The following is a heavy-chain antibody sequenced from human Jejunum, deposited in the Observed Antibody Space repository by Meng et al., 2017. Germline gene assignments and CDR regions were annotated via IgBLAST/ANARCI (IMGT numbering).Heavy chain of an antibody. J-gene: IGHJ4*02. V-gene: IGHV4-4*02. CDR3: ARGVGDIRFGFDY. D-gene: IGHD3-16*01. CDR1: GAAISSPSW. Sequence: QGHLQAWGPGLVKPSGSLSLPCEVSGAAISSPSWWDWLRQPPGKGMEWIGDIYQSGRSNFIPSLKSRVSISLDESKNQFSLTLTSVTAADTAVYYCARGVGDIRFGFDYWGQGILVTVSS. CDR2: IYQSGRS.